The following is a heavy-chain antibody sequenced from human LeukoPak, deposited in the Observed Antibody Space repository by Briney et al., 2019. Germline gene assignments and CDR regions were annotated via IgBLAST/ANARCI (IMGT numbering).Heavy chain of an antibody. CDR1: GFTFSSYV. Sequence: GGSLRLSCAASGFTFSSYVMSWGRQAPGKGLEWVSSISDTGGDTYYTDSVKGRFTISRDNSKNTLYLQMNSLRAEDTAVYYCAKDRIRGDSYWGQGTLVTASS. J-gene: IGHJ4*02. D-gene: IGHD3-16*01. CDR2: ISDTGGDT. CDR3: AKDRIRGDSY. V-gene: IGHV3-23*01.